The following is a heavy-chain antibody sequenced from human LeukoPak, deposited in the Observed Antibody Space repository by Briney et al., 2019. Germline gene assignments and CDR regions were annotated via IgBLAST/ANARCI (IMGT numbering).Heavy chain of an antibody. CDR1: GFTFSSYA. D-gene: IGHD1-1*01. CDR2: ISGSGDST. J-gene: IGHJ4*02. CDR3: ARDRNWNVKLDY. V-gene: IGHV3-23*01. Sequence: GGSLRLSCAASGFTFSSYAMSWVRQAPRKGLEWVSAISGSGDSTLDADSVKGRFTISRDNSKNTLYLQMNSLRAEDTAVYYCARDRNWNVKLDYWGQGTLVTVSS.